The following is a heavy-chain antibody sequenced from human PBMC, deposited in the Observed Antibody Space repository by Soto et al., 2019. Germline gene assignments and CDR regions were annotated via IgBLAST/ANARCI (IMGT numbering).Heavy chain of an antibody. CDR3: ARLRIDYYYGMDV. J-gene: IGHJ6*02. CDR2: IYNSGGT. CDR1: GGSISSGDYY. D-gene: IGHD3-3*01. V-gene: IGHV4-30-4*01. Sequence: QVQLQESGPGLMKPSQTLSLTCTVSGGSISSGDYYWSWIRQPPGKGLEWIGYIYNSGGTYYNPSLKSRLTISVDTSKNQFSLKLSSVTAADTAVYYCARLRIDYYYGMDVWGQGTTVTVSS.